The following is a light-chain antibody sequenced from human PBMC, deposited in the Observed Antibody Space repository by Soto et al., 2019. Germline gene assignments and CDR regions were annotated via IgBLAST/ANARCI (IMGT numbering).Light chain of an antibody. CDR1: SNDIGSYNY. CDR3: NSYTSSRTRV. J-gene: IGLJ2*01. CDR2: EVS. Sequence: QSALTQPASVSGSPGQSITISCTATSNDIGSYNYVSWYQQHPGRAPKLLISEVSNRPSGVSNRFSGSKSGNTASLTISGLQAEDEADYYCNSYTSSRTRVFGGGTKLTVL. V-gene: IGLV2-14*01.